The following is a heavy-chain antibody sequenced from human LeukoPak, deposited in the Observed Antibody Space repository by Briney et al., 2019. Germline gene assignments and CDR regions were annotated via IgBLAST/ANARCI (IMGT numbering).Heavy chain of an antibody. CDR1: GGSFGGYY. D-gene: IGHD3-22*01. J-gene: IGHJ4*02. CDR3: ARIVYYDSSGYFYHFDY. Sequence: SETLSLTCAVYGGSFGGYYWSWIRQPPGKGLEWIGEINHSGSTNYNPSLKSRVTISVDTSKNQFSLKLSSVTAADTAVYYCARIVYYDSSGYFYHFDYWGQGTLVTVSS. CDR2: INHSGST. V-gene: IGHV4-34*01.